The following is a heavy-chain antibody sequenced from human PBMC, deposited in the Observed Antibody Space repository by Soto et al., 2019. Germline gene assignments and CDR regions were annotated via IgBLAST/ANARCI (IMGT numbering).Heavy chain of an antibody. J-gene: IGHJ6*02. CDR3: ARPRSAYYYYYGMDV. D-gene: IGHD2-15*01. CDR1: GFTFSGYG. V-gene: IGHV3-30*03. CDR2: ISNDALNK. Sequence: QVQLVESGGGVVQPGRSLRLSCAASGFTFSGYGMHWVRQAPGKGLEWVAVISNDALNKYYADSVKGRFAISRDDSRNTLYLQMNSLRAEDTAVYYCARPRSAYYYYYGMDVWGQGTTVTVSS.